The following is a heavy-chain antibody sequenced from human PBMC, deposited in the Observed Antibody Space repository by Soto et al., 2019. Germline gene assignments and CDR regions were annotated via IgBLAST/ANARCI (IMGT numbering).Heavy chain of an antibody. Sequence: SETLSLTCAVYGGSFSCYYWSWIRQPPGKGLEWIGEINHSGSTNYNPSLKSRVTISVDTSKNQFSLKLSSVTAADTAVYYCARFLSWGWFDPWGQGTLVTVSS. V-gene: IGHV4-34*01. D-gene: IGHD3-16*01. CDR1: GGSFSCYY. J-gene: IGHJ5*02. CDR2: INHSGST. CDR3: ARFLSWGWFDP.